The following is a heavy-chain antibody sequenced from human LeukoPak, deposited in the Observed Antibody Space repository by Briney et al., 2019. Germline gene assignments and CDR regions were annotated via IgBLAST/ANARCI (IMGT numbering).Heavy chain of an antibody. CDR2: IRYDGSNK. CDR1: GFTFSSYG. Sequence: GGSLRLSCAASGFTFSSYGMHWVRQAPGKGLEWVAFIRYDGSNKYYADSVKGRFTISRDNSKNTLYLQMNSLRAEDTAVYYCAKDLSGYSHGYNAFDIWGQGTMVTVSS. V-gene: IGHV3-30*02. CDR3: AKDLSGYSHGYNAFDI. J-gene: IGHJ3*02. D-gene: IGHD5-18*01.